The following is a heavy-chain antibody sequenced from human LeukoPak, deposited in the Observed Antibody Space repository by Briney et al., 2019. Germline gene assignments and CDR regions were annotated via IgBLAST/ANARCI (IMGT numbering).Heavy chain of an antibody. V-gene: IGHV4-34*01. D-gene: IGHD1-1*01. Sequence: SETLSLTCAVYGGSFSGYYWSWIRQPPGKGLEWIGEINHSGSTNYNPSLKSRVTISVDTSKNQFSLKLSSVTAADTAVYYCARRERFLGPFDYWGQGTLVTVSS. CDR1: GGSFSGYY. CDR2: INHSGST. J-gene: IGHJ4*02. CDR3: ARRERFLGPFDY.